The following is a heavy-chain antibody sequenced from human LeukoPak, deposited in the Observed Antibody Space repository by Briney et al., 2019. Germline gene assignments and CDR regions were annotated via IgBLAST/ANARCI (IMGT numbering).Heavy chain of an antibody. CDR1: GFTFSSYG. V-gene: IGHV3-30*03. Sequence: GGSLRLSCAASGFTFSSYGMHWVRQAPGKGLEWVAVISYDGSNKYYADSVKGRFTISRDNSKNTLYLQMNSLRAEDTAVYYCARDGSNYNILTGYYSLWGQGAQVTVSS. CDR2: ISYDGSNK. D-gene: IGHD3-9*01. J-gene: IGHJ4*02. CDR3: ARDGSNYNILTGYYSL.